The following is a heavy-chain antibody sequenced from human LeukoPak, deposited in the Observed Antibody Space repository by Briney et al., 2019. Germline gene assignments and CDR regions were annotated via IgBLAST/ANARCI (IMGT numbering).Heavy chain of an antibody. CDR1: GFTFSSYW. V-gene: IGHV3-7*05. J-gene: IGHJ2*01. D-gene: IGHD5-12*01. CDR3: AGGQGWLFDL. CDR2: IKQDGSEK. Sequence: GGSLRLSCAASGFTFSSYWMTWVRRALGKGLEWVANIKQDGSEKNYVDSVKGRFTISRDNAKNSLYLQMNSLRAEDTAVYYCAGGQGWLFDLWGRGTLVTVSS.